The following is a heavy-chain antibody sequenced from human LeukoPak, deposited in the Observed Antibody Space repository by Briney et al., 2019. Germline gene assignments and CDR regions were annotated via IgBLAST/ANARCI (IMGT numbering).Heavy chain of an antibody. CDR3: ARVPKSSGWYAPIDY. CDR2: IKQDGSEK. D-gene: IGHD6-19*01. J-gene: IGHJ4*02. CDR1: GFTLSNYW. Sequence: GGSLRLSCAASGFTLSNYWMSWVCQAPGKGLEWVANIKQDGSEKFYVDSVKGRFTISRDNAKNSLYLQMNSLRAEDTAVYYCARVPKSSGWYAPIDYWGQGTLVTVSS. V-gene: IGHV3-7*01.